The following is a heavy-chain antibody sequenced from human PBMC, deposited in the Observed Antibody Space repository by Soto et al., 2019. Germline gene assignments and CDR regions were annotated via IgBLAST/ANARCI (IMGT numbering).Heavy chain of an antibody. CDR1: GYTFTSYA. CDR2: INAGNGNT. D-gene: IGHD5-12*01. CDR3: ARSAKKTWLPDF. V-gene: IGHV1-3*01. Sequence: ASVKVSCKASGYTFTSYAMHCVRQAPGQSLEWLGWINAGNGNTKYSHKFQDRVTITSDTSATTTYMELRSLRSEDTAVFYCARSAKKTWLPDFWGQGTLVTVSS. J-gene: IGHJ1*01.